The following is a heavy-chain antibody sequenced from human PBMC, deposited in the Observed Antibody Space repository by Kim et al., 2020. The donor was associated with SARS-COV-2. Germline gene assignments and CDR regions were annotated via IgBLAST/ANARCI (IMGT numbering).Heavy chain of an antibody. CDR3: ARERGRLRWDGGYFDL. D-gene: IGHD4-17*01. Sequence: SETLSLTCAVYGGSFSGYYWSWIRQPPGKGLEWIGEINHSGSTNYNPSLKSRVTISVDTSKNQFSLKLSSVTAADTAVYYCARERGRLRWDGGYFDLWGRGTLVTVSS. J-gene: IGHJ2*01. V-gene: IGHV4-34*01. CDR1: GGSFSGYY. CDR2: INHSGST.